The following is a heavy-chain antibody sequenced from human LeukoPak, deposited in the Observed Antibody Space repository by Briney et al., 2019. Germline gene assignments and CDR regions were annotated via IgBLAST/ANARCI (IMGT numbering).Heavy chain of an antibody. D-gene: IGHD4-23*01. CDR1: GGSFSGYY. CDR2: INHSGST. V-gene: IGHV4-34*01. Sequence: SETLSLTCAVYGGSFSGYYWSWIRQPPGKGLEWIGEINHSGSTNYNPSLKSRVIISVDTSKNQFSLKLSSVTAADTAVYYCARSRHKFGGNSPPGDAFDIWGQGTMVTVSS. CDR3: ARSRHKFGGNSPPGDAFDI. J-gene: IGHJ3*02.